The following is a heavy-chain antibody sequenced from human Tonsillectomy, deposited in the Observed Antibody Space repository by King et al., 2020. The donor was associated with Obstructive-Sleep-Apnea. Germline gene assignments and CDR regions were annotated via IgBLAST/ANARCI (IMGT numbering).Heavy chain of an antibody. J-gene: IGHJ4*02. V-gene: IGHV3-9*01. CDR1: GFTVDDYA. CDR2: ISWNSGTI. CDR3: AKPITLVRGAMGD. Sequence: DVQLVESGGGLVQPGRSLRLSCAASGFTVDDYAMHWVRQTPGKGLEWVSGISWNSGTIGYADSVEGRFTISRDNAKKSLYLQMNSLRPEETALYYCAKPITLVRGAMGDWGQGTLVTVSS. D-gene: IGHD3-10*01.